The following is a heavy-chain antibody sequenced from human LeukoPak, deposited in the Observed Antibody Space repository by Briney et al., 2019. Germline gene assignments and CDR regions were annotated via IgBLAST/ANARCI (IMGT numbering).Heavy chain of an antibody. J-gene: IGHJ4*02. Sequence: GASVKLLYKVSGYTFTSYHIHWVRQAPGQGLEWVGMINPSSGSTTYAQKFQGRVAITGDTSTYTVYMQMSSLRSEDTAVYYCARGQGYIDSHQDYWGQGTLVTVSS. CDR3: ARGQGYIDSHQDY. CDR1: GYTFTSYH. CDR2: INPSSGST. D-gene: IGHD2-15*01. V-gene: IGHV1-46*01.